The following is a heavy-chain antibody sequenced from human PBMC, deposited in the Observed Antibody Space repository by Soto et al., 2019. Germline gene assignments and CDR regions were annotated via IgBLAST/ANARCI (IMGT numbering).Heavy chain of an antibody. J-gene: IGHJ3*02. CDR1: GFTVSSNY. CDR3: ARGCSGGSCHPGGAFDI. Sequence: GGSLRLSCAASGFTVSSNYMSWVRQAPGKGLEWVSVIYSGGSTYYADSVKGRFTISRDNSKNTLYLQMNSLRAEDTVVYFCARGCSGGSCHPGGAFDIWGQGTMVTVSS. D-gene: IGHD2-15*01. V-gene: IGHV3-66*01. CDR2: IYSGGST.